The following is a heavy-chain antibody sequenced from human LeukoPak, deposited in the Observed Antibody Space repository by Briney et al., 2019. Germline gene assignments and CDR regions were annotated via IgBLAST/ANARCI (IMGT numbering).Heavy chain of an antibody. V-gene: IGHV3-33*03. CDR3: AKATTVGSTWFHP. CDR2: IWYDGSNK. CDR1: GFTFSSYG. J-gene: IGHJ5*02. D-gene: IGHD4-23*01. Sequence: GGSLRLSCAASGFTFSSYGMHWVRQAPGKGLEWVAVIWYDGSNKYYADSVNGRFTISRDNSKNTLYLQMNSLRAEDTAVYYCAKATTVGSTWFHPWGQGTLVTVSS.